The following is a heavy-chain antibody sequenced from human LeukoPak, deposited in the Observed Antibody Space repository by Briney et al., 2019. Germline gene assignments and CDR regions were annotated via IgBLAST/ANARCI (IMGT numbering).Heavy chain of an antibody. CDR2: IYDSGSI. V-gene: IGHV4-59*01. CDR3: ASLTTADAFDI. Sequence: SETLSLTCTVSGGSISSYYWSWIRQPPGKGLEWIGYIYDSGSINYNPSLKSRVTISVDTSKNQFSLKVSSVTAADTAVYYCASLTTADAFDIWGQGTMVTVSS. CDR1: GGSISSYY. D-gene: IGHD3-22*01. J-gene: IGHJ3*02.